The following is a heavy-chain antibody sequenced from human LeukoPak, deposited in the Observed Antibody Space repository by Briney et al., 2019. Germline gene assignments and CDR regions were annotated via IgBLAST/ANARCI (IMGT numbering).Heavy chain of an antibody. CDR2: FDPEDGET. CDR1: GHTLTELS. CDR3: ARGVLPWYYFDY. D-gene: IGHD4/OR15-4a*01. V-gene: IGHV1-24*01. J-gene: IGHJ4*02. Sequence: ASVKVSCKVSGHTLTELSMHWVRQAPGKGLEWMGGFDPEDGETIYAQKFQGRVTMTEDTSTDTAYMELSSLRSEDTAVYYCARGVLPWYYFDYWGQGTLVTVSS.